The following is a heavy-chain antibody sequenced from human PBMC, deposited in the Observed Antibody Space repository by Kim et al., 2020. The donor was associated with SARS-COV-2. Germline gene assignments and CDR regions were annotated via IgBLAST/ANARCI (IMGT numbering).Heavy chain of an antibody. CDR1: GFTFSSYA. CDR3: AREDTMIVVVTAPDAFD. CDR2: ISYDGSNK. J-gene: IGHJ3*02. V-gene: IGHV3-30*04. Sequence: GGSLRLSCAASGFTFSSYAMHWVRQAPGKGLEWVAVISYDGSNKYYADSVKGRFTISRDNSKNTLYLQMNSLRAEDTAVYYCAREDTMIVVVTAPDAFD. D-gene: IGHD3-22*01.